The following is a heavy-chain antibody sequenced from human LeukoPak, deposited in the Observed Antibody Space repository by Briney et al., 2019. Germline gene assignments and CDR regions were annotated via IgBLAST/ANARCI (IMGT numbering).Heavy chain of an antibody. Sequence: GGPLRLSCEASGFTFSSYWMTWVRQAPGKGLEWVANIKQDGSEKYYVDSVEGRFTISRDDAENSLYLQMNSLRAEDTAMYYCARNRLSTVTTPLSDWGQGTLVTVSS. CDR2: IKQDGSEK. CDR3: ARNRLSTVTTPLSD. J-gene: IGHJ4*02. V-gene: IGHV3-7*01. D-gene: IGHD4-17*01. CDR1: GFTFSSYW.